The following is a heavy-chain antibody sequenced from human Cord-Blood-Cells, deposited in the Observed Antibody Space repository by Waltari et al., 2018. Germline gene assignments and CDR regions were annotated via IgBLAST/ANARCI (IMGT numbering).Heavy chain of an antibody. J-gene: IGHJ4*02. D-gene: IGHD2-15*01. Sequence: QVQLVQSGAEVKKPGSSVKVSCKASGGTFSRSAISWVRQAPGQGLEWMGGIIPILGIANYAQKFQGRVTITADESTSTAYMELSSLRSEDTAVYYCAREDCSGGSCYYFDYWGQGTLVTVSS. CDR1: GGTFSRSA. V-gene: IGHV1-69*04. CDR3: AREDCSGGSCYYFDY. CDR2: IIPILGIA.